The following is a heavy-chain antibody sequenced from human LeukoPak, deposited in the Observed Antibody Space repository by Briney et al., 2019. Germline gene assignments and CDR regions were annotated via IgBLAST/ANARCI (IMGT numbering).Heavy chain of an antibody. Sequence: GGSLRLSCAASGFTVSSNYMSWVRQAPGKGLEWVSAISGSGGSTYYADSVKGRFTISRDNSKNTLYLQMNSLRAEDTAVYYCAKGNQLGQSGWYFDYWGQGTLVTVSS. J-gene: IGHJ4*02. V-gene: IGHV3-23*01. CDR1: GFTVSSNY. CDR2: ISGSGGST. D-gene: IGHD1-14*01. CDR3: AKGNQLGQSGWYFDY.